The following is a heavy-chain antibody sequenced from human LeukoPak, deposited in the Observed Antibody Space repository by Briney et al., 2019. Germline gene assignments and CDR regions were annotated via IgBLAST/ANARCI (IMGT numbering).Heavy chain of an antibody. D-gene: IGHD6-19*01. Sequence: PGGSLRLSCVVSGFTFSRYSMNWVRQAPGKGLEWVSYIISSSSATYYADSVQGRFTISRDNAKNSLYLQMNNLRAEDTAVYYCARGPYSSGWYYSNYRGQGTLVTVSS. V-gene: IGHV3-48*04. CDR3: ARGPYSSGWYYSNY. CDR2: IISSSSAT. J-gene: IGHJ4*01. CDR1: GFTFSRYS.